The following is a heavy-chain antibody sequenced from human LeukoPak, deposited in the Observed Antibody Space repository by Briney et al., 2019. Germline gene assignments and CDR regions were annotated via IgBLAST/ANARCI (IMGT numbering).Heavy chain of an antibody. Sequence: SETLSLTCTVSGGSISSYYWSWIRQPPGKGLERIGYIYYSGSTNYNPSLKSRVTISVDTSKNQFSLKLSSVTAADTAVYYCARDRYDSSGYDYWGQGTLVTVS. CDR1: GGSISSYY. CDR2: IYYSGST. V-gene: IGHV4-59*01. D-gene: IGHD3-22*01. CDR3: ARDRYDSSGYDY. J-gene: IGHJ4*02.